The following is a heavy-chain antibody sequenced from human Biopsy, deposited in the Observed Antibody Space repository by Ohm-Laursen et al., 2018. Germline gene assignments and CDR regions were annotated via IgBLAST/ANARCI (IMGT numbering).Heavy chain of an antibody. CDR1: AYSFGDHR. V-gene: IGHV1-2*02. CDR3: ARELGDFWGGRQFDF. Sequence: ASVKASCKASAYSFGDHRIHWVRQAPGQGLEWMGWIDPKSGGTNYAQKFQGRVTMTRDTSISTTYMELRRLTSDDTAVFYRARELGDFWGGRQFDFWGQGTLVTVSS. D-gene: IGHD3-3*01. CDR2: IDPKSGGT. J-gene: IGHJ5*01.